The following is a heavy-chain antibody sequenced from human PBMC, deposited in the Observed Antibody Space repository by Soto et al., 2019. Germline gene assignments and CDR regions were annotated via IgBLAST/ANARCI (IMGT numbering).Heavy chain of an antibody. CDR3: ARQKGHTAYDSADY. CDR1: GFTCSSYW. CDR2: VYPGDSDT. V-gene: IGHV5-51*01. Sequence: PGGSLRLSCAASGFTCSSYWIGWVRQMPGKGLEWMGIVYPGDSDTRYSPSFQGQVNISADESINTAYLQLSNLKASEKAIYYCARQKGHTAYDSADYWDQGTLVTVSS. D-gene: IGHD5-12*01. J-gene: IGHJ4*02.